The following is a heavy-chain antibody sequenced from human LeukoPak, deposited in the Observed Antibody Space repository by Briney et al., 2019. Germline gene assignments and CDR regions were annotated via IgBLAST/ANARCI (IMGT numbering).Heavy chain of an antibody. CDR3: ARYRGTYGYYFDY. CDR1: GGSISSYY. CDR2: IYNSGNT. J-gene: IGHJ4*02. Sequence: SETLSLTCSVSGGSISSYYWSWIRQSPENGLEWIGYIYNSGNTNYNLFLKSRVTISADTSKNQFSLKLTSVTAADTAVYYCARYRGTYGYYFDYWGQGTLVTVSS. V-gene: IGHV4-59*01. D-gene: IGHD5-24*01.